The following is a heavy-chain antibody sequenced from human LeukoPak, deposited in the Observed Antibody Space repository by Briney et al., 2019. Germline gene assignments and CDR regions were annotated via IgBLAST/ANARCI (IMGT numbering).Heavy chain of an antibody. J-gene: IGHJ6*02. Sequence: ASVKVSCKASGYTFTNYGISWVRQAPGQGLEWMGWISAYNGNTKYAQKFQSRVTMTTDTSTNTVNMELRSLRSDDTAVFYCARSGSHNYYYYGMDVWGQGTTVIVS. V-gene: IGHV1-18*01. CDR3: ARSGSHNYYYYGMDV. D-gene: IGHD1-26*01. CDR2: ISAYNGNT. CDR1: GYTFTNYG.